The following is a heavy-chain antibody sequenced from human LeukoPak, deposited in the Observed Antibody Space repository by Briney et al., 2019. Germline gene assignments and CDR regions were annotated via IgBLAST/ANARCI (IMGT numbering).Heavy chain of an antibody. V-gene: IGHV4-59*08. CDR1: GGSISSYY. D-gene: IGHD3-22*01. Sequence: PSETLSLTCTVSGGSISSYYWSWIRQPPGKGLEWIGYIYYSGSTNYNPSLKSRVTISVDTSKNQFSLKLSSVTAADTAVYYCARLLYYYDSSGLDYWGQGTLVTVSS. CDR3: ARLLYYYDSSGLDY. CDR2: IYYSGST. J-gene: IGHJ4*02.